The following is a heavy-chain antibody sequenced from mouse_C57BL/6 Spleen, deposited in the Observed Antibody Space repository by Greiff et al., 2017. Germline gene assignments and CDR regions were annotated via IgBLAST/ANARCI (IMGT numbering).Heavy chain of an antibody. CDR3: ARVDYDPAWFAY. D-gene: IGHD2-4*01. V-gene: IGHV1-55*01. CDR2: IYPGSGST. J-gene: IGHJ3*01. Sequence: QVQLQQPGAELVKPGASVKMSCKASGYTFTSYWITWVKQRPGQGLEWIGDIYPGSGSTNYNEKFKSKATLTVDTSSSTAYMQLSSLTSEDSAVYYCARVDYDPAWFAYWGQGTLVTVSA. CDR1: GYTFTSYW.